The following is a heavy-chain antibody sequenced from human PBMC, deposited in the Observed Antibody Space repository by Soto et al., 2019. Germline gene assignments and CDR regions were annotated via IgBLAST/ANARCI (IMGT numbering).Heavy chain of an antibody. CDR1: GGTFSSYT. D-gene: IGHD5-12*01. Sequence: QVQLVQSGAEVKKPGSSVKVSCKASGGTFSSYTISWVRQAPGQGLEWMGRIIPILGIANYAQKFQGRVTITADKSTSTAYMELSSLRSEATAVYYCARRRATQAGFDYWGQGTLVTVSS. CDR3: ARRRATQAGFDY. CDR2: IIPILGIA. V-gene: IGHV1-69*02. J-gene: IGHJ4*02.